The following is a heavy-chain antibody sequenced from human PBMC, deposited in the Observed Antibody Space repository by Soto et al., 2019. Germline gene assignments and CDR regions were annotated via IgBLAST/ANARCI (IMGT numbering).Heavy chain of an antibody. CDR3: ARRRNGYTLLFEY. V-gene: IGHV1-69*13. CDR2: IIPIFGTA. J-gene: IGHJ4*02. Sequence: SVKVSCKASGCTFSSYAISWVRQAAGQGLEWMGGIIPIFGTANYAQKFQGRVTITADESTSTAYMELSSPRSEDTAVYYCARRRNGYTLLFEYWGQGTLVSVSS. D-gene: IGHD5-12*01. CDR1: GCTFSSYA.